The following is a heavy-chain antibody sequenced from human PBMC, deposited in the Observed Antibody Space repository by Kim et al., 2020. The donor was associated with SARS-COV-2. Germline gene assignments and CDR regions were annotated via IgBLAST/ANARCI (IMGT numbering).Heavy chain of an antibody. CDR3: AKEAAAGNGYYYYYGMDV. CDR1: GFTFSSYG. D-gene: IGHD6-13*01. V-gene: IGHV3-30*18. J-gene: IGHJ6*02. Sequence: GGSLRLSCAASGFTFSSYGMHWVRQAPGKGLEWVAVISYDGSNKYYADSVKGRFTISRDNSKNTLYLQMNSLRAEDTAVYYCAKEAAAGNGYYYYYGMDVWGQGTTVTVSS. CDR2: ISYDGSNK.